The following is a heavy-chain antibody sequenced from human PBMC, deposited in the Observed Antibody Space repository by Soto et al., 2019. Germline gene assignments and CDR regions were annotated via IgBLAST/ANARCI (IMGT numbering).Heavy chain of an antibody. V-gene: IGHV3-48*02. J-gene: IGHJ6*02. CDR2: ISSSSSTI. CDR1: GFTFSSYS. Sequence: GGSLRLSCAASGFTFSSYSMNWVRQAPGKGLEWASYISSSSSTIYYADSVKGRFTISRDNAKNSLYLQMNSLRDEDTAVYYCAREGEILDYYYYYGMDVWGQGTTVTVSS. CDR3: AREGEILDYYYYYGMDV. D-gene: IGHD3-3*01.